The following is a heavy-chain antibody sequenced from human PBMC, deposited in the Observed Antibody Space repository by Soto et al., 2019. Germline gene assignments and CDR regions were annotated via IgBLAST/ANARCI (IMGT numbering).Heavy chain of an antibody. CDR1: GFTFSSYG. V-gene: IGHV3-33*01. CDR3: ARDETPGIAAAAPNWFDP. CDR2: IWYDGSNK. J-gene: IGHJ5*02. Sequence: QVQLVESGGGVVQPGRSLRLSCAASGFTFSSYGMHWVRQAPGKGLEWVAVIWYDGSNKYYADSVKGRFTISRDNSKNTLYLQMNSLRAEDTAVYYCARDETPGIAAAAPNWFDPWGQGTLVTVSS. D-gene: IGHD6-13*01.